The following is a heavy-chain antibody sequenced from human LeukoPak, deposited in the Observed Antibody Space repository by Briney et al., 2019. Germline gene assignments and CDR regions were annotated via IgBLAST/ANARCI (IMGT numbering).Heavy chain of an antibody. CDR1: GGSFSGYY. J-gene: IGHJ4*02. CDR3: ASSDYDYVWGSYPYHFDY. V-gene: IGHV4-34*01. D-gene: IGHD3-16*02. CDR2: INHSGST. Sequence: PSETLSITCAVYGGSFSGYYWSWIRQPPGKGLEWIGEINHSGSTNYNPSLKSRVTISVDTSKNQFSLKLSSVTAADTAVYYCASSDYDYVWGSYPYHFDYWGQGTLVTVSS.